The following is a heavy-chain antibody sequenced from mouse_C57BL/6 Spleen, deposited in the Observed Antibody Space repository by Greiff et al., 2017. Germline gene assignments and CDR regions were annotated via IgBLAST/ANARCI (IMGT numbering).Heavy chain of an antibody. CDR1: GYTFTDYN. V-gene: IGHV1-18*01. J-gene: IGHJ1*03. D-gene: IGHD1-1*01. CDR2: INPNNGGT. CDR3: ARGRGDYDGSSYDWYFDV. Sequence: VQLQQSGPELVKPGASVKIPCKASGYTFTDYNMDWVKQSHGKSLEWIGDINPNNGGTIYNQKFKGKATLTVDKSSSTAYMELRSLTSEDTAVYYCARGRGDYDGSSYDWYFDVWGTGTTVTVSS.